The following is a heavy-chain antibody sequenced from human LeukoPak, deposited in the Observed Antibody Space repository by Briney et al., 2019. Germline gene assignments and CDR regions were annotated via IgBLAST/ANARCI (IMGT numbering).Heavy chain of an antibody. CDR2: IYYSGST. CDR3: ARSAGSNYDILTGYYNLYYFDY. J-gene: IGHJ4*02. Sequence: SETLSLICTVSGGSISSSSYYWAWIRQPPGKGLEWFGSIYYSGSTYYNPSLKSRVTISVDTSKNQFSLKLRSVSAADTAVYYCARSAGSNYDILTGYYNLYYFDYWGQGTRVTVSS. D-gene: IGHD3-9*01. V-gene: IGHV4-39*01. CDR1: GGSISSSSYY.